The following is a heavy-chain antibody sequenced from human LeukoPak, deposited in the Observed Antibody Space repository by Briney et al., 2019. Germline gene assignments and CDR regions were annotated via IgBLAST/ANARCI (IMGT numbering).Heavy chain of an antibody. CDR1: GFTVSNSF. Sequence: PGGSLRLSCAASGFTVSNSFMSWVRQAPGKGLEWVSVIYSGGSAYYADSVKGRFIISRDNSKNTLYLQMNSLRAEDTAVYYCTRVYGSGSYYSHCWGQGTLVTVSS. D-gene: IGHD3-10*01. J-gene: IGHJ4*02. CDR3: TRVYGSGSYYSHC. V-gene: IGHV3-53*01. CDR2: IYSGGSA.